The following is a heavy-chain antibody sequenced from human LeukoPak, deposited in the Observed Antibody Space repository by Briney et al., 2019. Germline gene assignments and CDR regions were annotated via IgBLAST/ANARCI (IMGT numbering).Heavy chain of an antibody. Sequence: PGGSLRLSCAASGFTFSSYFMGWVRQAAGKGLEWVANIKEDGSQKYYVGSGRGRFTISRHNADTSLYLQMNSLTAEDTAVYYCVRYRREGLYYSDYWGQGTLVTVSS. CDR3: VRYRREGLYYSDY. V-gene: IGHV3-7*01. J-gene: IGHJ4*02. CDR2: IKEDGSQK. CDR1: GFTFSSYF.